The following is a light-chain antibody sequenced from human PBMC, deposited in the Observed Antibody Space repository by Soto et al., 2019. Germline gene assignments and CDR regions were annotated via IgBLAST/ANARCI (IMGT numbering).Light chain of an antibody. J-gene: IGLJ2*01. V-gene: IGLV1-44*01. CDR3: AAWDDTLRARV. CDR2: SDD. Sequence: QSVLTQPPSASGTPGQRVTISCSGSNSNIGRNTVSWYQQVPGTAPKSLIYSDDQRPSGVPDRISGSRSGTSASLAISGLQYGDEAEYYCAAWDDTLRARVFGGGTQLTVL. CDR1: NSNIGRNT.